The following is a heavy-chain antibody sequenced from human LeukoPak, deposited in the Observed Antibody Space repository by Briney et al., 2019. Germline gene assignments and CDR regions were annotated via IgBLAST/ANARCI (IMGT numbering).Heavy chain of an antibody. CDR3: ASPELELTRNDAFDI. CDR2: IYHSGST. Sequence: PSETLSLTCAVSGYSISSGYYWGWIRQPPGKGLEWIGSIYHSGSTYYNPSLKSRVTISVDTSKNQFSLKLSSVTAADTAVYYCASPELELTRNDAFDIRGQGTMVTVSS. CDR1: GYSISSGYY. V-gene: IGHV4-38-2*01. D-gene: IGHD1-7*01. J-gene: IGHJ3*02.